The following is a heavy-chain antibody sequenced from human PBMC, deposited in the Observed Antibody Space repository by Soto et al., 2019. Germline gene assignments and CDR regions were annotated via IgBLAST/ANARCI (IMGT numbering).Heavy chain of an antibody. V-gene: IGHV1-8*01. J-gene: IGHJ5*02. CDR1: GYSFTNND. D-gene: IGHD3-16*01. CDR3: ARMETFGSLNWFDP. Sequence: AAVKVSCKASGYSFTNNDVSWVRQATGQGLEWMGRMNPGSGDTGYAQKFQGIVTMTRDTSIATAYMELSSLRSDDTAIYYCARMETFGSLNWFDPWGQGTLVTVSS. CDR2: MNPGSGDT.